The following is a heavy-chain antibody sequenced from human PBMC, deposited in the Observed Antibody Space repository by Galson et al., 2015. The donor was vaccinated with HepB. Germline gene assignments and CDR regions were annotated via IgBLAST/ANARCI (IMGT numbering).Heavy chain of an antibody. V-gene: IGHV3-23*01. D-gene: IGHD2-15*01. CDR1: GFTFSNYA. J-gene: IGHJ4*02. CDR3: ARVGCSGGSCYFDY. Sequence: SLRLSCAASGFTFSNYAMSWVRQAPGKGLEWVSSISGSGGSTYYADSVKGRFTISRDNSKNTLYLQMNSLRAEDTAVYYCARVGCSGGSCYFDYWGQGTLVTVSS. CDR2: ISGSGGST.